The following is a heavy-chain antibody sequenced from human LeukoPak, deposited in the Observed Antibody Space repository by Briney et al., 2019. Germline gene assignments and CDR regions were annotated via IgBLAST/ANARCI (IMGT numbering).Heavy chain of an antibody. V-gene: IGHV3-23*01. CDR1: GFTFSSYA. J-gene: IGHJ5*02. CDR3: AKEYCSGGSCYPLYTMGLDP. D-gene: IGHD2-15*01. Sequence: PGGSLRLSCAASGFTFSSYAMSWVRQAPGKGLEWVSAISGSGGSTYYADSVKGRFTISRDNSKNTLYLQMNSLRAEDTAVYYCAKEYCSGGSCYPLYTMGLDPWGQGTLVTVSS. CDR2: ISGSGGST.